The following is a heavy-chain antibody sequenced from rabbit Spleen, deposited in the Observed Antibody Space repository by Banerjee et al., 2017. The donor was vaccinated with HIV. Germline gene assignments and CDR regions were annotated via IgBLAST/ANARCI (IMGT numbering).Heavy chain of an antibody. CDR1: GFDFSSYG. J-gene: IGHJ4*01. Sequence: QEQLVESGGGLVQPGGSLKLSCKGSGFDFSSYGVSWVRQAPGKGLEWIGFIYTGNGKNYYASWAKGRLTISKTSSTTVTLQVTSLTAADTATYFCTRDDGSGHYIDGYFNLWGQGTLVTVS. D-gene: IGHD1-1*01. CDR3: TRDDGSGHYIDGYFNL. V-gene: IGHV1S45*01. CDR2: IYTGNGKN.